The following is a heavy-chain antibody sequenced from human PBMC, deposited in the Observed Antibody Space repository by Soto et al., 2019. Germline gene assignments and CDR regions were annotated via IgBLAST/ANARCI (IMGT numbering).Heavy chain of an antibody. Sequence: QVQLVESGGGLVKPGGSLRLSCVGSGFTFSDSYMSWVRQAPGKGLEWVSYISSTSSLTDYAESVKGRFIISRDNAKNSLFLHMHSLSAEDTALYYSARRDGYNYFEFWGQGTLVSVSS. CDR2: ISSTSSLT. CDR3: ARRDGYNYFEF. D-gene: IGHD5-12*01. CDR1: GFTFSDSY. J-gene: IGHJ4*02. V-gene: IGHV3-11*06.